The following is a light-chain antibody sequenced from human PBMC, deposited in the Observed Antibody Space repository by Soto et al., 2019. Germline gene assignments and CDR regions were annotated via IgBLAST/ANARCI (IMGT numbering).Light chain of an antibody. CDR3: CSYAGSSTYV. V-gene: IGLV2-23*01. Sequence: QSALTQPASVSGCPGQSITISCTGTRSDVGSYNLVSWYQQHPGKAPKLMIYEGSKRPSGVSNRFSGSKSGNTSSLTISGLQAEDEADYYCCSYAGSSTYVFGTGTKVTVL. CDR2: EGS. CDR1: RSDVGSYNL. J-gene: IGLJ1*01.